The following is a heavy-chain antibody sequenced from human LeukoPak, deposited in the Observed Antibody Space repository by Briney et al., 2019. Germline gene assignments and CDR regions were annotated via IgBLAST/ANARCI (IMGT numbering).Heavy chain of an antibody. V-gene: IGHV4-34*01. CDR1: GGSFSGYY. CDR3: ARGLYYDSSPGYFDY. D-gene: IGHD3-22*01. CDR2: IYYSGST. J-gene: IGHJ4*02. Sequence: SETLSLTCAVYGGSFSGYYWGWIRQPPGKGLEWIGSIYYSGSTNYNPSLKSRVTISVDTSKNQFSLKLSSVTAADTAVYYCARGLYYDSSPGYFDYWGQGTLVTVSS.